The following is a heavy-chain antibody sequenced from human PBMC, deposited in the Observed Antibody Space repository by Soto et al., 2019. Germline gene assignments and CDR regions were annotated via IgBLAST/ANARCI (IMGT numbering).Heavy chain of an antibody. V-gene: IGHV3-23*01. CDR2: ISGSGGST. J-gene: IGHJ4*02. CDR3: AKRRTADFWSGQRRPDYFDY. Sequence: PGGSLRLSCAASGFTFSSYAMSWVRQAPGKGLEWVSAISGSGGSTYYADSVKGRFTISRDNSKNTLYLQMNSLRAEDTAVYYCAKRRTADFWSGQRRPDYFDYWGQGTLVTVSS. CDR1: GFTFSSYA. D-gene: IGHD3-3*01.